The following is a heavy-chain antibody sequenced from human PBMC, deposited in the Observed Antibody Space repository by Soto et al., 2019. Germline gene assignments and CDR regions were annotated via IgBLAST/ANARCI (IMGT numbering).Heavy chain of an antibody. CDR2: INHSGST. V-gene: IGHV4-34*01. CDR1: GGSFSGYY. Sequence: QVQLQQWGAGLLKPSETLSLTCAVYGGSFSGYYWSWIRQPPGKGLEWIGEINHSGSTNYNPSLTSRVTISVDTSKNQFALKLSSVTAADTAVYYCARRAYYYGSGSSHFDYWGQGTLVTVSS. J-gene: IGHJ4*02. D-gene: IGHD3-10*01. CDR3: ARRAYYYGSGSSHFDY.